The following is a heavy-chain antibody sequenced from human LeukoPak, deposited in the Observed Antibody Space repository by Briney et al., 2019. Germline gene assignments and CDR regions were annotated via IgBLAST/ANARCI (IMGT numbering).Heavy chain of an antibody. D-gene: IGHD6-13*01. Sequence: GGSLRLSCAASGFTFSNYALSWVRQAPGKGLEWVSAVSGGGDNTYYADSVKGRFTISRDNSKNTLYLQMNSLRAEDTALYYCAKDVSRGGSSRYLLLYYFDYWGQGTLVTVSS. CDR1: GFTFSNYA. CDR3: AKDVSRGGSSRYLLLYYFDY. J-gene: IGHJ4*02. V-gene: IGHV3-23*01. CDR2: VSGGGDNT.